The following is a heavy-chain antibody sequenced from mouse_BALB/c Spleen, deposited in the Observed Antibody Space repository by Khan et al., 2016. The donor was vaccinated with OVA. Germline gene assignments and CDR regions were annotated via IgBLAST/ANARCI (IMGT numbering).Heavy chain of an antibody. CDR3: ARKNYYGDALDY. CDR1: GYSITTNYA. J-gene: IGHJ4*01. V-gene: IGHV3-2*02. Sequence: EVQLQESGPGLVKPSQSLSLTCTVTGYSITTNYAWDWIRQFPGNKLEWMGYISYSGSTSYNPSFKSRISITRDTSKNPFFLQLNSVTSEDTATYYCARKNYYGDALDYWGQGTSVTVSS. CDR2: ISYSGST. D-gene: IGHD1-2*01.